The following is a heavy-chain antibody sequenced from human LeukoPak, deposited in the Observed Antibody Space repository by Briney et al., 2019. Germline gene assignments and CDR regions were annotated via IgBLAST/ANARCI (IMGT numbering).Heavy chain of an antibody. Sequence: ASVKVSCKASGYTFTAYYMHWVRQAPGQGLEWTGWLNPNSGGTAYAQKFQGRVTMTRDTSISTAYMELSRLTSDDTAVYYCARDLTGDYSSGDYWGQGTLVTVSS. CDR3: ARDLTGDYSSGDY. CDR2: LNPNSGGT. J-gene: IGHJ4*02. V-gene: IGHV1-2*02. D-gene: IGHD6-25*01. CDR1: GYTFTAYY.